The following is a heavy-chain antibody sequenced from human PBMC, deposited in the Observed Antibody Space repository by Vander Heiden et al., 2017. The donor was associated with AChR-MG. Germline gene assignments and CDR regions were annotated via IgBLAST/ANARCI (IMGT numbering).Heavy chain of an antibody. CDR1: GGSFSGYS. V-gene: IGHV4-34*01. CDR3: ARGGGNSGGNRVLYYYYYMDV. CDR2: INHSGST. J-gene: IGHJ6*03. D-gene: IGHD2-21*02. Sequence: QVQLQQWGAGLLTPSETLSLTCAVHGGSFSGYSWSWIRQAPGKGLEWIGEINHSGSTNYNPSLKSRVTISVDTSKTQFALKLSSVTAADTAVYYCARGGGNSGGNRVLYYYYYMDVWGKGTTVTVSS.